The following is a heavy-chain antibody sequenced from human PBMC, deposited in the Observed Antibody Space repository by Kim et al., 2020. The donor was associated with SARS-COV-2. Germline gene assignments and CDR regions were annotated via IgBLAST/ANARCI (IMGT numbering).Heavy chain of an antibody. J-gene: IGHJ2*01. CDR2: INHSGST. D-gene: IGHD3-10*01. V-gene: IGHV4-34*01. CDR1: GGSFSGYY. Sequence: SETLSLTCAVYGGSFSGYYWSWIRQPPGKGLEWIGEINHSGSTNYNPSLKSRVTISVDTSKNQFSLKLSSVTAADTAVYYCARGRSIGLGSSRPVWFGAGGYFDLWGRGTLVTVSS. CDR3: ARGRSIGLGSSRPVWFGAGGYFDL.